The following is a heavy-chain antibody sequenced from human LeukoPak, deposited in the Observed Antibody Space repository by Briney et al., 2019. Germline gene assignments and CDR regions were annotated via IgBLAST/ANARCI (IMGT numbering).Heavy chain of an antibody. J-gene: IGHJ3*02. V-gene: IGHV4-34*01. CDR3: ARSQNTYYDYVWGSYRDDAFDI. Sequence: PSETLSLTCAVYGGSFSGYYWSWIRQPPGKGLEWIGSIYYSGSTYYNPSLKSRVTISVDMSKNQFSLKLSSVTAADTAVYYCARSQNTYYDYVWGSYRDDAFDIWGQGTMVTVSS. CDR2: IYYSGST. CDR1: GGSFSGYY. D-gene: IGHD3-16*02.